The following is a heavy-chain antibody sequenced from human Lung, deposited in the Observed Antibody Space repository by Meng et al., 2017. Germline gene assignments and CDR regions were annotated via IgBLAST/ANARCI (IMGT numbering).Heavy chain of an antibody. CDR3: AREKSPGHFDY. J-gene: IGHJ4*02. V-gene: IGHV1-46*01. CDR1: GYTFTTYF. CDR2: INPDARGT. Sequence: QVQLVQSGADVKKPGASVILSCRASGYTFTTYFLHWVRQAPGQGLEWVGTINPDARGTNYALILQGRVSMARDTSTSTVFLELSSLKSGDTAVYYCAREKSPGHFDYWGQGTLVTVSS.